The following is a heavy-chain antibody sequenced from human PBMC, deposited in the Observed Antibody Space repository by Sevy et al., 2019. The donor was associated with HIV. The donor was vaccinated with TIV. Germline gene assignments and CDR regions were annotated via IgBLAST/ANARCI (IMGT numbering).Heavy chain of an antibody. CDR1: GFTFDDYG. D-gene: IGHD2-15*01. V-gene: IGHV3-72*01. J-gene: IGHJ3*02. Sequence: GGSLRLSCAASGFTFDDYGMSWVRQAPGKGLEWVGRIRNKVNSYTTQSAASVEGRFTISRDDSKKSLYLQMNSLKTEDTAVYYCARELYCSGGNCYVAFDIWGQGTMVTVSS. CDR2: IRNKVNSYTT. CDR3: ARELYCSGGNCYVAFDI.